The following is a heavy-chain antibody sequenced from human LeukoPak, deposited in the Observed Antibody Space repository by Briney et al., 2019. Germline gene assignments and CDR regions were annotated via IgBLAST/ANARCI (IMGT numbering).Heavy chain of an antibody. CDR2: ISGSGGST. J-gene: IGHJ4*02. V-gene: IGHV3-23*01. CDR1: GFTFSSYS. D-gene: IGHD6-13*01. Sequence: PGGSLRLSCAASGFTFSSYSMSWVRQAPGKGLEWVAAISGSGGSTYYADSVKGRFTISRDNSKNTLYLQMNSLRAEDTAVYYCAKDVRIAAAGIKDYWGQGTLVTVSS. CDR3: AKDVRIAAAGIKDY.